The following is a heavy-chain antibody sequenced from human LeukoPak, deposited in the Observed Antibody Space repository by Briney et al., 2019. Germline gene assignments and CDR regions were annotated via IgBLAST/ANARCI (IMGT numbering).Heavy chain of an antibody. Sequence: SETLSLTCAVYGGSFSGYYWSWLRQPPGKGLEWIGEINHSGSTNCNPSLKSRVTISVDTSKNQFSLKLSSVTAADTAVYYCARGPLIAARPTYYFDYWGQGTLVTVSS. CDR1: GGSFSGYY. D-gene: IGHD6-6*01. CDR3: ARGPLIAARPTYYFDY. CDR2: INHSGST. V-gene: IGHV4-34*01. J-gene: IGHJ4*02.